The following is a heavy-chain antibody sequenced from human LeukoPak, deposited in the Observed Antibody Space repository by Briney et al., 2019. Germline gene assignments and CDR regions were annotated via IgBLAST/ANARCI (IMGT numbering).Heavy chain of an antibody. D-gene: IGHD3-10*01. CDR1: GGSISSYY. CDR3: ARGRRGSGSYYPRDYYFDY. Sequence: PSETLSLTCTISGGSISSYYWSWIRQPPGKGLEWIGYIYYSGSTNYNPSLKSRVTISVDTSKNQFSLKLSSVTAADTAVYYCARGRRGSGSYYPRDYYFDYWGQGTLVTVSS. J-gene: IGHJ4*02. V-gene: IGHV4-59*12. CDR2: IYYSGST.